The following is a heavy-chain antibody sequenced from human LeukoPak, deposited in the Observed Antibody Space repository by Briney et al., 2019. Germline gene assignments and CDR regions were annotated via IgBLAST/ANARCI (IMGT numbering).Heavy chain of an antibody. CDR2: IYYTGIT. CDR1: GGSISSYY. J-gene: IGHJ5*02. V-gene: IGHV4-59*12. Sequence: SETLSLTCTVSGGSISSYYWSWIRQPPGKGLEWIGYIYYTGITNYNPSLRGRVTISVDTSKNQFSLKLSSVTAADTAVYYCARVYYYDSSGYYSWFDPWGQGTLVTVSS. CDR3: ARVYYYDSSGYYSWFDP. D-gene: IGHD3-22*01.